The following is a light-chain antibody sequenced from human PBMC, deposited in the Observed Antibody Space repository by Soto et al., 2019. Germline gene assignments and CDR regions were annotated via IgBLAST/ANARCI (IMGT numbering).Light chain of an antibody. J-gene: IGLJ1*01. Sequence: QSALTQTASVSGSPGQSITMSCTGTSSDVGGYNFVSWYQQHPGKAPKLIVHEVANRLSGVSGRFSGSKSGNTASLTVSGLQAEDEADYYCSSYAGSNNYYVFGTGTKVTVL. CDR2: EVA. CDR3: SSYAGSNNYYV. CDR1: SSDVGGYNF. V-gene: IGLV2-8*01.